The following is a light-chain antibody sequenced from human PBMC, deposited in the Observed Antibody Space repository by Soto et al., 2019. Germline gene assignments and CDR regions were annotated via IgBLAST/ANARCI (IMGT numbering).Light chain of an antibody. CDR2: STN. CDR3: VLYMGSGFVV. CDR1: SGSVSPSYY. J-gene: IGLJ2*01. V-gene: IGLV8-61*01. Sequence: QTVVTQEPSISVSLGGTVTLTCGLSSGSVSPSYYPSWYQQTPGQAPRTLIYSTNTRSSGVPDRFSGSILGNKAALTITGAQEEDECDYHCVLYMGSGFVVFGGGTTLTVL.